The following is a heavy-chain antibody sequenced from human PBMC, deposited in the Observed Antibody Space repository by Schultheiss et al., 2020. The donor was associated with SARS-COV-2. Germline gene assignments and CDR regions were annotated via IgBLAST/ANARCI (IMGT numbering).Heavy chain of an antibody. CDR2: IYYSGST. CDR3: ARTIAAAGYYYYYYMDV. D-gene: IGHD6-13*01. V-gene: IGHV4-28*01. Sequence: SETLSLTCAVSGYSISSSNWWGWIRQPPGKGLEWIGYIYYSGSTNYNPSLKSRVTISVDTSKNQFSLKLISVTAADTAVYYCARTIAAAGYYYYYYMDVWGKGTTVTVSS. CDR1: GYSISSSNW. J-gene: IGHJ6*03.